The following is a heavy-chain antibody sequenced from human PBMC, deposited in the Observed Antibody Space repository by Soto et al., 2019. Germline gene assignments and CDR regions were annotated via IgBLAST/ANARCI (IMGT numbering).Heavy chain of an antibody. V-gene: IGHV4-59*01. CDR3: ARMVRGTSNWFDP. J-gene: IGHJ5*02. CDR1: GGSISSYY. Sequence: PSETLSLTCTVSGGSISSYYWSWIRQPPGKGLEWIGYIYYSGSTNYNPSLKSRVTISVDTSKNQFSLKLSSVTAADTAVYYCARMVRGTSNWFDPWGQGTLVTVSS. D-gene: IGHD3-10*01. CDR2: IYYSGST.